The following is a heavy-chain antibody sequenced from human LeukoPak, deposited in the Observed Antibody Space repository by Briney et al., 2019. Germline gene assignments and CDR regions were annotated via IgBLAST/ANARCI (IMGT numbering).Heavy chain of an antibody. Sequence: GASVKVSCKASGYTFTGYYMHWVRQASGQGLEWMGWINPNSGGTNYAQKFQGRVTMTRDTSISTAYMELSRLRSDDTAAYYCARGPPPMRWLQTYYFDYWGQGTLVTVSS. CDR2: INPNSGGT. CDR3: ARGPPPMRWLQTYYFDY. D-gene: IGHD5-24*01. CDR1: GYTFTGYY. J-gene: IGHJ4*02. V-gene: IGHV1-2*02.